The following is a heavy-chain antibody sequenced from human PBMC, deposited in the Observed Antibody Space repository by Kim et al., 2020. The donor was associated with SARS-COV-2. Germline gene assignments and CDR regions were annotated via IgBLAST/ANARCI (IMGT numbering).Heavy chain of an antibody. D-gene: IGHD6-19*01. Sequence: ASVKVSCKASGYTFTSYYMHWVRQAPGQGLEWMGIINPSGGSTSYAQKLQGRVTMTRDTSTSTAYMELSSLRSEDTAVYYCARVCAGQCLERGFDIWGQGTMVTVSS. CDR1: GYTFTSYY. V-gene: IGHV1-46*01. CDR2: INPSGGST. CDR3: ARVCAGQCLERGFDI. J-gene: IGHJ3*02.